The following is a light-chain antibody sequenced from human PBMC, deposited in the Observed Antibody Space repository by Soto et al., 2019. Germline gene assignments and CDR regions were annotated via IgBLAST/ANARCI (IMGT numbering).Light chain of an antibody. CDR1: QNILNRSNNKNY. Sequence: DIVMTQSPDSLAVSLGERATINCKSSQNILNRSNNKNYLAWYQQKAGQPPKLLIYWASTRESGVPDRFSGSGSETDFTLTINCLQAEDVAVYYCQQYYDPPYTFGQGTKLEIK. V-gene: IGKV4-1*01. CDR2: WAS. CDR3: QQYYDPPYT. J-gene: IGKJ2*01.